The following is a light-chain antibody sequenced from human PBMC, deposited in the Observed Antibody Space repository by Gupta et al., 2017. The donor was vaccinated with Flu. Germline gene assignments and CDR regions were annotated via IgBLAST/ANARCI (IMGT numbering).Light chain of an antibody. V-gene: IGKV3-20*01. CDR1: RSVNNDW. CDR3: QHYGSTDYT. Sequence: TLDWPPVERDTISGRAGRSVNNDWLTWYQQKPGQAPRLLIYGASSRDTGIPDRFSGSGSGTDLTLTIRSLEPEDLAVYYCQHYGSTDYTFGQGTKLEIK. J-gene: IGKJ2*01. CDR2: GAS.